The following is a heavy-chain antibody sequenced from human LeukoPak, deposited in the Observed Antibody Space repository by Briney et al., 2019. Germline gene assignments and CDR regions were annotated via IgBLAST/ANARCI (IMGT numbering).Heavy chain of an antibody. CDR2: IYYSGST. D-gene: IGHD6-13*01. CDR1: GVSISSSSYY. Sequence: SETLSLTCTVSGVSISSSSYYWGWLRQPPGKGLDWIGSIYYSGSTYYNPSLKSRVTISVDRSKNQFSLKLSSVTAADTAVYYCAREAAAAGPWFDPWGQGTLVTVSS. CDR3: AREAAAAGPWFDP. J-gene: IGHJ5*02. V-gene: IGHV4-39*07.